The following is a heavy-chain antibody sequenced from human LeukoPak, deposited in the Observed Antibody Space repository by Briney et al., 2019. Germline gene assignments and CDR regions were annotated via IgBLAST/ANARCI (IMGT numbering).Heavy chain of an antibody. CDR1: GGSISSSSYY. CDR3: ATNIRYIFYY. CDR2: IYYSGST. V-gene: IGHV4-39*01. J-gene: IGHJ4*02. D-gene: IGHD3-16*02. Sequence: PSETLSLTCTVSGGSISSSSYYWGWVRQPPGKGLEWIGSIYYSGSTYYNPSLKSRVTISADTSKNQFSLKLSSMTAADTAVYYCATNIRYIFYYWGQGSLVTVS.